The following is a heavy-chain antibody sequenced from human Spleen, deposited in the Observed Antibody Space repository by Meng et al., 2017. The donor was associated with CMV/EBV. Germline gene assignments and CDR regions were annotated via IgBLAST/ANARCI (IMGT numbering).Heavy chain of an antibody. D-gene: IGHD4-17*01. CDR3: ARAPRDYGGSDY. J-gene: IGHJ4*02. CDR1: GGTFSNYP. Sequence: CTASGGTFSNYPISWVRQAPGQGLEWMGRIIPILGIANYAQKFQGRVTITADKSTSTAYMELSSLRSEDTAVYYCARAPRDYGGSDYWGQGTLVTVSS. CDR2: IIPILGIA. V-gene: IGHV1-69*04.